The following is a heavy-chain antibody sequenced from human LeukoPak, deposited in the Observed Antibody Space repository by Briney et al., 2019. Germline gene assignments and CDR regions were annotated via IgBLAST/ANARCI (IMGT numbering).Heavy chain of an antibody. D-gene: IGHD3-16*02. J-gene: IGHJ2*01. CDR2: IYYSGST. V-gene: IGHV4-31*03. CDR3: AREFYHIWYFDL. Sequence: SETLSLTCTVSGGSISSGGYYWSWIRQHPGKGLEWIGYIYYSGSTYYNPSLKSRVTISVDTSKNQFSLKLSSVTAADTAVYYCAREFYHIWYFDLWGRGTLVTVSS. CDR1: GGSISSGGYY.